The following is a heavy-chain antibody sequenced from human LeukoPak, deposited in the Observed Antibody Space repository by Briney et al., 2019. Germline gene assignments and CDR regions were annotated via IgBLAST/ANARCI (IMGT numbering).Heavy chain of an antibody. J-gene: IGHJ4*02. CDR2: VYPRDSDT. Sequence: GESLKISCKGPGYSFTDYWIAWVRQVPGKGLEWMAIVYPRDSDTRYSPSFQGQVTVSADKSISTAYLQWSSLKASDTAIYYCTRPDSTGFYTDWGQGTLVTVSS. CDR3: TRPDSTGFYTD. D-gene: IGHD3-22*01. V-gene: IGHV5-51*01. CDR1: GYSFTDYW.